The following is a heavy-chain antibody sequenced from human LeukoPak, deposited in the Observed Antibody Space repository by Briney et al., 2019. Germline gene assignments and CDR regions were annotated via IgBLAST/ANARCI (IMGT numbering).Heavy chain of an antibody. V-gene: IGHV4-39*07. CDR2: IYISGST. CDR1: GGSISSSSSY. J-gene: IGHJ4*02. Sequence: SETLSLTCTVSGGSISSSSSYWGWIRQPPGKGLEWIGRIYISGSTNYNPSLKSRVTMSVDTSKNQFSLKLSSVTAADTAVYYCARDRGTWNDDGFDYWGQGTLVTVSS. D-gene: IGHD1-1*01. CDR3: ARDRGTWNDDGFDY.